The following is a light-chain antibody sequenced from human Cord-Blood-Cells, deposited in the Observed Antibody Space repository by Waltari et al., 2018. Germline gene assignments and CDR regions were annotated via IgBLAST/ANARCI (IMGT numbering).Light chain of an antibody. Sequence: QSALPPPASVSGSPGHSITISCTGTSSDVGRHNSVYWYQHHPGKAPKLIIYEVSNRPSGVSNLFSGSKSGNTASLTISGLQAEDEADYYCSSYTSSSSLVFGGGTKLTVL. CDR1: SSDVGRHNS. CDR3: SSYTSSSSLV. CDR2: EVS. J-gene: IGLJ2*01. V-gene: IGLV2-14*01.